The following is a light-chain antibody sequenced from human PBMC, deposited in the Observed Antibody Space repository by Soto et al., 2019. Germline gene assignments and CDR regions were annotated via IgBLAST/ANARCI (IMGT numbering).Light chain of an antibody. CDR2: EAS. V-gene: IGKV1-6*01. CDR3: LQDYVYPWT. J-gene: IGKJ1*01. CDR1: QGIGND. Sequence: AIQVTQSPSSLSASVGDRVTISCRASQGIGNDLGWYPQNPGKAPKLLIYEASTLQTGVASRFSGSGSGTDFTLTISSLQPEDFATYYCLQDYVYPWTFVQGTKVEVK.